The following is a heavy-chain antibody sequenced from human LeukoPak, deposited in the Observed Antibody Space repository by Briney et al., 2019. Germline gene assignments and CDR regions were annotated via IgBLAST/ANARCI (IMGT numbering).Heavy chain of an antibody. D-gene: IGHD2-2*02. CDR2: FDPEDGET. V-gene: IGHV1-24*01. Sequence: ASVKVSCKVSGYTLTELSMHWVRQAPGKRLEWMGGFDPEDGETIYAQKFQGRVTMTEDTSTDTAYMELSSLRSEDTAVYYCATHYQLLYLCYFDYWGQGTLVTVSS. J-gene: IGHJ4*02. CDR3: ATHYQLLYLCYFDY. CDR1: GYTLTELS.